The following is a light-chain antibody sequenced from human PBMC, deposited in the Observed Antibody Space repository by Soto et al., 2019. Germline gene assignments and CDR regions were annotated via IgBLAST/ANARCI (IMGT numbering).Light chain of an antibody. CDR3: QSYDSSLSARYV. CDR1: SSNIGAGYD. J-gene: IGLJ1*01. CDR2: GNS. V-gene: IGLV1-40*01. Sequence: QAVLTQPPSVSGAPGQRVTISCTGSSSNIGAGYDVHWYQQLPGTAPKLLIYGNSNRPSGVPDRFSGSKSGTSASLAITGLQAEDEDDYYCQSYDSSLSARYVFGTGTKLTVL.